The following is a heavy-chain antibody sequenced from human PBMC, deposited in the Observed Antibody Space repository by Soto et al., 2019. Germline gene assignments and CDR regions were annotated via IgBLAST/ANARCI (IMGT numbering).Heavy chain of an antibody. CDR1: GYTFTSYA. CDR3: TKDSAMGSSSLTLGVYNYYYYCMDI. D-gene: IGHD6-6*01. V-gene: IGHV1-3*01. CDR2: INAGNGNI. J-gene: IGHJ6*04. Sequence: GASVKVSCKASGYTFTSYAMHWLRQAPGQRLERMGWINAGNGNIKYSQKFQGRVTITRDTSASTAYMELSSLRSEDTAVYYCTKDSAMGSSSLTLGVYNYYYYCMDIWGKQTTVTISS.